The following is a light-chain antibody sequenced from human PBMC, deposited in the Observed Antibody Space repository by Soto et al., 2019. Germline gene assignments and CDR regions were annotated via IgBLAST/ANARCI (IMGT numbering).Light chain of an antibody. V-gene: IGLV2-14*01. CDR2: DVS. CDR3: TSYTSDSTYV. Sequence: QSVLTQPASVSGSPGQSITISCTGTSTDVGRYNYVSWYQQHPGKAPKLMVYDVSNRPSWVSNRFSGSKSGITAPLTISGLEAEDEADYYCTSYTSDSTYVFGTGTKLTVL. J-gene: IGLJ1*01. CDR1: STDVGRYNY.